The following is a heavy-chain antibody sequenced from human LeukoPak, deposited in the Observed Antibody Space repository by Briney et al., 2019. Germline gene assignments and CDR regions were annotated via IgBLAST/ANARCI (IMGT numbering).Heavy chain of an antibody. CDR1: GGSISSSY. Sequence: TSETLSLTCTVSGGSISSSYWSWIRQPPGRGLEWIGYTSHSGSTNYKPSLKSRVGISVDTSKNQFSLKLTSVTAADTAMYYCTRSYYDARGDSNPFDIWGQGTMVTVSS. J-gene: IGHJ3*02. D-gene: IGHD3-22*01. CDR2: TSHSGST. V-gene: IGHV4-59*01. CDR3: TRSYYDARGDSNPFDI.